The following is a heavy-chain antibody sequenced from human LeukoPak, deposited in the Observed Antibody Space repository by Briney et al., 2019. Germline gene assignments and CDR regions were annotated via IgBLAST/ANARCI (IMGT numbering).Heavy chain of an antibody. V-gene: IGHV4-4*07. D-gene: IGHD3-10*01. J-gene: IGHJ6*02. CDR1: GGSLSSYY. Sequence: SETLSLTCTVSGGSLSSYYWSWIRQPAEKGLEWIGRIYTSGSTNYNPSLKSRVTMSVDTSKNQFSLKLSSVTAADTAVYYCARVGGTYYGSGSYSYYYYGMDVWGQGTTVTVSS. CDR2: IYTSGST. CDR3: ARVGGTYYGSGSYSYYYYGMDV.